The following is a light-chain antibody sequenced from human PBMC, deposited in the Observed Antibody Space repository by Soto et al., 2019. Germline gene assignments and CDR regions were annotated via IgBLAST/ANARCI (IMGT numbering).Light chain of an antibody. V-gene: IGLV2-14*01. CDR3: SSYTRSTTLVV. CDR2: DVT. Sequence: QSALTQPASVSGSPGQSITISCTGTSGDIGGYNYVSWYQQHPGKAPKLMIYDVTNRPSGVSSRFSGSKSGNTASLTISGLQAEDEADYYCSSYTRSTTLVVFGGGTQLTVL. CDR1: SGDIGGYNY. J-gene: IGLJ2*01.